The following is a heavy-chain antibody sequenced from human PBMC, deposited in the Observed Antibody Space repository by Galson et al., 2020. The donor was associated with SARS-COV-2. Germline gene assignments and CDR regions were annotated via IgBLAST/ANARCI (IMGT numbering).Heavy chain of an antibody. CDR3: ARDFRYGSGSDNHENWFYP. D-gene: IGHD3-10*01. V-gene: IGHV3-30*04. J-gene: IGHJ5*02. CDR1: GFTFSSYA. Sequence: GGSLRLSCAASGFTFSSYAMHWVRHAPGKGLEWVAVISYDGSNKYYADSVKGRFTISRDNSKNTLYLQMNSLRAEDTAVYYCARDFRYGSGSDNHENWFYPWGQGTLVTVSS. CDR2: ISYDGSNK.